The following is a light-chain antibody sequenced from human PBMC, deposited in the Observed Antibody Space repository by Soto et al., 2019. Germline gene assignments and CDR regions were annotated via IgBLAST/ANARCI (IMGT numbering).Light chain of an antibody. V-gene: IGLV1-44*01. CDR2: SNS. Sequence: QSVLTQPPSASGTPGQRVTISCSGSSSNIGSNTVNWYQHLPGTAPKLLIYSNSQRPSGVPDRFSGSKSGTSASLAISGLQSEEEADYSCAAWDDSLNGRVFGTGTKVTVL. CDR3: AAWDDSLNGRV. J-gene: IGLJ1*01. CDR1: SSNIGSNT.